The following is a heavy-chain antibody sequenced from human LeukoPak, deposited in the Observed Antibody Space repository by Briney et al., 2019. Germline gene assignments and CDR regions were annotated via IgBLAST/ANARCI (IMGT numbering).Heavy chain of an antibody. V-gene: IGHV4-39*01. J-gene: IGHJ4*02. Sequence: SETLSLTCTVSGGSISSSSYYWGWIRQPPGKGLEWIGSFYYTGSTYYNPSLKSRVTISVDTSKNQFSLKLNSVTAADTAVYYCARTSYYYDSSIYYYDHWGQGTLVTVSS. CDR1: GGSISSSSYY. CDR2: FYYTGST. CDR3: ARTSYYYDSSIYYYDH. D-gene: IGHD3-22*01.